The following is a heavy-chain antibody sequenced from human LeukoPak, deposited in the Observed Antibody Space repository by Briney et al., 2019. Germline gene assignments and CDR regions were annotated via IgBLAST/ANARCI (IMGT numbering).Heavy chain of an antibody. CDR2: ISISSSVI. V-gene: IGHV3-21*01. CDR3: ARDLGARGH. D-gene: IGHD3-16*01. CDR1: GFTFSDYT. Sequence: PGGSLRLSCAASGFTFSDYTVNWVRQAPGRGLEWLASISISSSVIYYADSVKGRFTISRDNAKNTLFLQMDSLRVEDTGHYYCARDLGARGHWGQGTLVIVSS. J-gene: IGHJ4*02.